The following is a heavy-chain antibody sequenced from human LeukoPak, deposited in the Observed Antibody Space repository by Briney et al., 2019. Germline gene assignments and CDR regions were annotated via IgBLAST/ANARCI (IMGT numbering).Heavy chain of an antibody. Sequence: SETLSLTCAVYGGSFSGYYWSWIRQPAGKGLEWIGRIYTSGSTDYNPSLKSRVTMSIDTSKKQFSLNLSSVTAADTAVYYCARDRRGSGTYYSDYWGQGTLVTVSS. D-gene: IGHD3-10*01. CDR2: IYTSGST. CDR3: ARDRRGSGTYYSDY. J-gene: IGHJ4*02. V-gene: IGHV4-4*07. CDR1: GGSFSGYY.